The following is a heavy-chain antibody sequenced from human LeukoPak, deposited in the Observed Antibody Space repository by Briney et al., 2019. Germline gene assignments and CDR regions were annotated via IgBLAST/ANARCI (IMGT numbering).Heavy chain of an antibody. Sequence: ASVKVSCKASVYTFIDYYIHWVRQAPGQGLEWMGWINPHTGGTNYAQKFQGRVTMTRDTSISTAYMGLSRLRSDDTAVYYCARAKGDYWGQGTLVTVSS. CDR2: INPHTGGT. CDR3: ARAKGDY. CDR1: VYTFIDYY. V-gene: IGHV1-2*02. J-gene: IGHJ4*02.